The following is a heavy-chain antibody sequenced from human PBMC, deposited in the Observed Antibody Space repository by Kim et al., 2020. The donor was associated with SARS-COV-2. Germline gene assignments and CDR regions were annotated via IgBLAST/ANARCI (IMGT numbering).Heavy chain of an antibody. CDR2: IISSSSYT. Sequence: GGSLRLSCAASGFTFSDYYMSWIRQAPGKGLEWVSYIISSSSYTNYADSVKGRFTISRDNAKNSLYLQMNSLRAEDTAVYYCARVGYDYVWGSDRDYYYYYGMDVWGQGTTVTVSS. CDR1: GFTFSDYY. D-gene: IGHD3-16*02. CDR3: ARVGYDYVWGSDRDYYYYYGMDV. V-gene: IGHV3-11*05. J-gene: IGHJ6*02.